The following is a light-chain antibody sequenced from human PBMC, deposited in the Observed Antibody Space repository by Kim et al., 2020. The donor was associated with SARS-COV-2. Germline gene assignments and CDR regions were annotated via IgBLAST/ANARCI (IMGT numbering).Light chain of an antibody. CDR3: HQYDTSPLT. Sequence: SPGESATLSCRASQSVGRNYIAWYQQKPGQTPRLVIYDASSRATGIPDRVSGSGSGTDFTLSISGLEAEDFAVYYCHQYDTSPLTFGQGTRLEIK. J-gene: IGKJ5*01. CDR1: QSVGRNY. CDR2: DAS. V-gene: IGKV3-20*01.